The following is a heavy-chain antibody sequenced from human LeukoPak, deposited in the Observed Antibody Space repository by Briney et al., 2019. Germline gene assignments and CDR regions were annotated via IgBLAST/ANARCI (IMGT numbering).Heavy chain of an antibody. D-gene: IGHD1-14*01. J-gene: IGHJ4*02. V-gene: IGHV4-61*02. CDR2: IYTSGST. CDR1: GGSIRSGSYY. Sequence: PSQTLSLTCTVSGGSIRSGSYYGSWIRQPAGKGLEWIGRIYTSGSTNYNPSLKSRVTISVDTSKNQFSLKLSSVTAADTAVYYCARDPGGEVPFDYWGQGTLVTVSS. CDR3: ARDPGGEVPFDY.